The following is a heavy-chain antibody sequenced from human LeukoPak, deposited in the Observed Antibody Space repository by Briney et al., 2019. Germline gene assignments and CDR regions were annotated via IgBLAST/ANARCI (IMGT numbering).Heavy chain of an antibody. D-gene: IGHD6-19*01. Sequence: GGSLRLSCSASGFPFSTHAMTWVRQAPGKGLEWVSAISSSGDSTYYADSVKGRFTISRDNSKNTLYLQMNSLRAEDTAVYYCATNAGQWLAPFDYWGQGTLVTVSS. CDR3: ATNAGQWLAPFDY. CDR2: ISSSGDST. J-gene: IGHJ4*02. CDR1: GFPFSTHA. V-gene: IGHV3-23*01.